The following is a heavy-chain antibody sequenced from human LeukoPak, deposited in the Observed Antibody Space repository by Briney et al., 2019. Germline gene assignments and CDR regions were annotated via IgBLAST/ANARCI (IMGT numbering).Heavy chain of an antibody. CDR3: AAMASVTTGDY. D-gene: IGHD4-17*01. J-gene: IGHJ4*02. V-gene: IGHV3-30*02. Sequence: GGSLRLSCAASGFPFSSYGMHWVRQAPGKGLEWVAFIPYDGSDKFYADSVKGRFTISRDNSKNTLYLQMNSLRAEDTAVYYCAAMASVTTGDYWGQGTLVTVSS. CDR2: IPYDGSDK. CDR1: GFPFSSYG.